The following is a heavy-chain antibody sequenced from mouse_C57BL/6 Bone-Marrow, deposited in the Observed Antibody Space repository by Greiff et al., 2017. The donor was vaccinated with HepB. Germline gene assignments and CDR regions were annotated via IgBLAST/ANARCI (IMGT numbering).Heavy chain of an antibody. D-gene: IGHD2-5*01. CDR1: GYTFTSYG. CDR3: APYSTGAMDY. CDR2: IYPRSGNT. V-gene: IGHV1-81*01. Sequence: QVQLKESGAELARPGASVKLSCKASGYTFTSYGISWVKQRTGQGLEWIGEIYPRSGNTYYNEKFKGKATLTADKSSSTAYMELRSLTSEDSAVYFCAPYSTGAMDYWGQGTSVTVSS. J-gene: IGHJ4*01.